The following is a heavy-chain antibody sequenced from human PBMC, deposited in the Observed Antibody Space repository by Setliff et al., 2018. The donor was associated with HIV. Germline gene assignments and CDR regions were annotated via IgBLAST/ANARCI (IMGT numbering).Heavy chain of an antibody. Sequence: LSLTCTVSSGSISSGTYYWSWIRQYPGKGLEWIGYIDYSGSAFYNPSLKSRITISRDTSKNQFSLKMNSVTAADTAVYYCAREGKTALVTKYFDYWGHGKLVTVS. J-gene: IGHJ4*01. D-gene: IGHD5-18*01. CDR1: SGSISSGTYY. CDR2: IDYSGSA. CDR3: AREGKTALVTKYFDY. V-gene: IGHV4-31*03.